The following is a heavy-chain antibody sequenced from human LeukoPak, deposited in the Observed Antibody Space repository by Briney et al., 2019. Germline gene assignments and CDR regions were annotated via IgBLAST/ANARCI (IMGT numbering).Heavy chain of an antibody. V-gene: IGHV3-30*18. Sequence: GGSLRLSCAVSGFTFSSYGMHWVRQAPGKGLEWVAVISYDGSNKYYADSVKGRFTISRDNSKNTLYLQMNSLRAEDTAVYYCAKAVTTPDYWGQGTLVTVSS. CDR3: AKAVTTPDY. J-gene: IGHJ4*02. CDR1: GFTFSSYG. CDR2: ISYDGSNK. D-gene: IGHD1-1*01.